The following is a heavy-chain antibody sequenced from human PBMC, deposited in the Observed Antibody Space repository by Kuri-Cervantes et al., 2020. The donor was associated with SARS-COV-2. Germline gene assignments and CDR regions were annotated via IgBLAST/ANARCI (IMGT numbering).Heavy chain of an antibody. CDR1: GGSISSSSYY. V-gene: IGHV3-11*01. J-gene: IGHJ5*02. CDR3: ARDSSRYGDYGWFDP. Sequence: LSLTCTVSGGSISSSSYYMSWIRQAPGKGLEWVSYISSSGSTIYYADSVKGRFTISRDNAKNSLYLQMNSLRAEDTAVYYCARDSSRYGDYGWFDPWGQGTLVTVSS. CDR2: ISSSGSTI. D-gene: IGHD4-17*01.